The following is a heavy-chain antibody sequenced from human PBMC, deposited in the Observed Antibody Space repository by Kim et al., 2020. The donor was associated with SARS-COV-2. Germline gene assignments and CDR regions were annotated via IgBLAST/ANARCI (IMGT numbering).Heavy chain of an antibody. CDR2: IYYSGST. J-gene: IGHJ3*01. Sequence: SETLSLTCTVSGGSISSSSYYWGWIRQPPGKGLEWIGSIYYSGSTYYNPSLKSRVTISVDTSKNQFSLKLSPVTAVDTAVYYCARCYDSIGYGALDFWGQGTMVTVSS. D-gene: IGHD3-22*01. V-gene: IGHV4-39*01. CDR3: ARCYDSIGYGALDF. CDR1: GGSISSSSYY.